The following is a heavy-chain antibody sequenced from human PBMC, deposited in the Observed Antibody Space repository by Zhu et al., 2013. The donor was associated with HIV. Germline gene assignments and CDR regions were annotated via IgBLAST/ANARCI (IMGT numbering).Heavy chain of an antibody. Sequence: QVQLVQSGAEVKKPGASVKVSCKASGYTFTSYDINWVRQATGQGLEWMGWMNPNSGNTGYAQKFQGRVTMTRNTSISTAYMELSSLRSEDTAVYYCAREKAEGCGSGPCHSHHYDYWGQGTQVTVSS. CDR3: AREKAEGCGSGPCHSHHYDY. J-gene: IGHJ4*02. CDR1: GYTFTSYD. V-gene: IGHV1-8*01. CDR2: MNPNSGNT. D-gene: IGHD6-19*01.